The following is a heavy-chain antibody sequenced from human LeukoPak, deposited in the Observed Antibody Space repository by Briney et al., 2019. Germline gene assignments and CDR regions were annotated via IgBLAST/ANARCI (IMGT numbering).Heavy chain of an antibody. CDR1: GFTFSSYA. CDR2: ISYDGSNK. D-gene: IGHD6-6*01. Sequence: HPGGSLRLSCAASGFTFSSYAMHWVRQAPGKGLEWVAVISYDGSNKYYAGSVKGRFTISRDNSKNTLYLQMNSLRAEDTAVYYCARDASSIAARLTFYYFDYWGQGTLVTVSS. J-gene: IGHJ4*02. CDR3: ARDASSIAARLTFYYFDY. V-gene: IGHV3-30-3*01.